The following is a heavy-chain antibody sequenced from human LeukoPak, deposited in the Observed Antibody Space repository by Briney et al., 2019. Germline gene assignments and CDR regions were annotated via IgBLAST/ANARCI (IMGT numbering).Heavy chain of an antibody. J-gene: IGHJ4*02. D-gene: IGHD1-26*01. CDR3: ARGSSGSLGRDY. Sequence: GASVKVPCKASGYTFTSYDINWVRQATGRGLEWMGWMNPYSGNTGYVQKFQGRVTMTRDTSISTAYMELSSLRSDDTAVYFCARGSSGSLGRDYWGQGTLVTVSS. V-gene: IGHV1-8*01. CDR1: GYTFTSYD. CDR2: MNPYSGNT.